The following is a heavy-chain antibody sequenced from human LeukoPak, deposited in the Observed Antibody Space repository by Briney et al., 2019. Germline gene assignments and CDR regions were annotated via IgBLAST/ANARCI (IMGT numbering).Heavy chain of an antibody. Sequence: SSETLSLTCTVSGGSISSSSYYWGWIPQPPGQGLEWIVSVYYSGSTYYNPALKSRVTITVDTSKNRFSLKLSSVTAADTAVYYCARVPHRLRSAFDIWGEGTMVTVSS. D-gene: IGHD5/OR15-5a*01. CDR1: GGSISSSSYY. CDR2: VYYSGST. CDR3: ARVPHRLRSAFDI. J-gene: IGHJ3*02. V-gene: IGHV4-39*07.